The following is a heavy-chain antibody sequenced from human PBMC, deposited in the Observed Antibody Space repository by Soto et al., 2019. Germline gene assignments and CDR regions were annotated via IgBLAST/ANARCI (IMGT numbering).Heavy chain of an antibody. J-gene: IGHJ4*02. CDR1: GGSISSGGYY. D-gene: IGHD2-8*01. Sequence: PSETLSLTCTVSGGSISSGGYYWSWIRQHPGKGLEWIGYIYYSGSTYYNPSLKSRVTISVDTSKNQFSLKLSSVTAADTAVYYCARSRRDIVLMVYANFDYWGQGTLVTVSS. CDR2: IYYSGST. V-gene: IGHV4-31*03. CDR3: ARSRRDIVLMVYANFDY.